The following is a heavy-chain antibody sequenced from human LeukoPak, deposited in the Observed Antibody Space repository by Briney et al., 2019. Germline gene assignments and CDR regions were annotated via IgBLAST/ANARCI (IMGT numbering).Heavy chain of an antibody. V-gene: IGHV6-1*01. CDR3: ARTVNPESIAARRGWFDP. CDR2: TYYRSKWYN. CDR1: GDSVSSNSAA. Sequence: SQTLSLTCAISGDSVSSNSAAWNWIRQSPSRGLEWLGRTYYRSKWYNDYAVSVKSRITINPDTSKNQFSLQLNSVTPEDTAVYYCARTVNPESIAARRGWFDPWGQGTLVTVSS. D-gene: IGHD6-6*01. J-gene: IGHJ5*02.